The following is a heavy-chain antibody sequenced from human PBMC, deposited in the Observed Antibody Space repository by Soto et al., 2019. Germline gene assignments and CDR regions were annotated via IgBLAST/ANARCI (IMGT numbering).Heavy chain of an antibody. J-gene: IGHJ4*02. V-gene: IGHV4-34*01. CDR3: ARAAPRYCSGGSCYPERDY. CDR2: INHSGST. Sequence: QVQLQEWGPGLLKPSETLSLTCAVYGGSFSGYYWSWIRQPPGTGLEWIGEINHSGSTNYNPSRTSRVTISVDTTKNQFSLKLSSVTAADTAVYYCARAAPRYCSGGSCYPERDYWGQGTLVTVSS. CDR1: GGSFSGYY. D-gene: IGHD2-15*01.